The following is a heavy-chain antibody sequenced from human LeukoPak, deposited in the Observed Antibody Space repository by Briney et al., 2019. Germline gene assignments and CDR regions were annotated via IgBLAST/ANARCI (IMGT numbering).Heavy chain of an antibody. V-gene: IGHV3-33*01. D-gene: IGHD3-3*01. J-gene: IGHJ4*02. CDR1: GFTFSSYG. CDR2: IWYDGSNK. Sequence: GGSLRLSCAASGFTFSSYGMHWVRQAPGKGLEWVAVIWYDGSNKYYADSVKGRFTISRDNSKNTLYPQMNSLRAEDTAVYYCARGSKNFWSGYYYRTKEYYFDYWGQGTLVTVSS. CDR3: ARGSKNFWSGYYYRTKEYYFDY.